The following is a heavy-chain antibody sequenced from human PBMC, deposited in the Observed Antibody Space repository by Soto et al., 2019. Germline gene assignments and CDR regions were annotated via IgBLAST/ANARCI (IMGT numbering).Heavy chain of an antibody. D-gene: IGHD3-9*01. CDR2: ISNSGNSA. CDR3: VRGRYFDNDRVY. CDR1: GFTFSNYA. Sequence: EVQLLESGGGLVQPGGSLRLSCSGSGFTFSNYAMTWVRQAPGKGLEWVAGISNSGNSAYYADSVKGRFTTSRDNSNNMLYLQTSSLGVEDTGVYYCVRGRYFDNDRVYWGQGTLVTVSS. J-gene: IGHJ4*02. V-gene: IGHV3-23*01.